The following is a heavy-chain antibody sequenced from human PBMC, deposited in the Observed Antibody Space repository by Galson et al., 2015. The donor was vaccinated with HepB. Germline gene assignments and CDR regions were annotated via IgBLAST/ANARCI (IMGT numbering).Heavy chain of an antibody. Sequence: SVKVSCKASGSTFTGYYMHWVRQAPGQGLEWMGWINPNSGGTNYAQKFQGWVTMTRDTSISTAYMELSRLRSDDTAVYYCARVISGGDSSGYYSGHDAFDIWGQGTMVTVSS. V-gene: IGHV1-2*04. CDR2: INPNSGGT. CDR1: GSTFTGYY. CDR3: ARVISGGDSSGYYSGHDAFDI. D-gene: IGHD3-22*01. J-gene: IGHJ3*02.